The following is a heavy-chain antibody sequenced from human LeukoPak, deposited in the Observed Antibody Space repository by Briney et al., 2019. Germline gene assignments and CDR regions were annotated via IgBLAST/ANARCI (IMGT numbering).Heavy chain of an antibody. CDR3: AKALYYDSSGYYAAAFDI. CDR2: ISYDGSNK. D-gene: IGHD3-22*01. CDR1: GFTFSSYA. V-gene: IGHV3-30*04. J-gene: IGHJ3*02. Sequence: GGSLRLSCAASGFTFSSYAMHWVRQAPGKGLEWVAVISYDGSNKYYADSVKGRFTISRDNSKNTLYLQMNSLRAEDTAVYYCAKALYYDSSGYYAAAFDIWGQGTMVTVSS.